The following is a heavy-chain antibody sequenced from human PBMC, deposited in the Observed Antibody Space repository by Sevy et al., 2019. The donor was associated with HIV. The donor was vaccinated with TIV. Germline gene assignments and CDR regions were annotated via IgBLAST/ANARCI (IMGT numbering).Heavy chain of an antibody. V-gene: IGHV3-53*01. CDR2: IYSGGST. D-gene: IGHD3-22*01. CDR3: ARAITGVYYDSSGYSRSHAFDI. Sequence: GGSLRLSCAASGFTVSSNYMSWVRQAPGKGLEWVSVIYSGGSTYYADSVKGRFTISGDNSRNTLYLQMNSLRAEDTAVYYCARAITGVYYDSSGYSRSHAFDIWGQGTMVTVSS. CDR1: GFTVSSNY. J-gene: IGHJ3*02.